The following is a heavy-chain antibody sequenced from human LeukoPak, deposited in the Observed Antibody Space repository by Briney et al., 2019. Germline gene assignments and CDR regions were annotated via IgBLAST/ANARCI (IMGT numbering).Heavy chain of an antibody. D-gene: IGHD4-23*01. V-gene: IGHV1-69*13. J-gene: IGHJ4*02. CDR1: GYSFTSNY. CDR2: ITPMFGTA. Sequence: SVKVSCKASGYSFTSNYIHWVRQAPGQGLEWMGGITPMFGTAKYAQKFQGRVTITAVESMSTAYMELSSLRSEDTAVYYCARGWLAETTVVTPYNYWGQGTLVTVSS. CDR3: ARGWLAETTVVTPYNY.